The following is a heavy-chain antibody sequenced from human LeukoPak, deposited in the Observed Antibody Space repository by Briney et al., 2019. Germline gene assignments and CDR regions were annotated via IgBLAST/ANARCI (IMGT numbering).Heavy chain of an antibody. J-gene: IGHJ6*03. CDR1: GGSFSGYY. D-gene: IGHD4-17*01. Sequence: PSETLSLTCAVYGGSFSGYYWSWIRQPPGKGLEWIGEINHSGSTNYNPSLKSRVTISVDTSKNQFSLKLSSVTAADTAVYYCARRGGDYDYYYYYMDVWGKGTTVTVSS. CDR3: ARRGGDYDYYYYYMDV. V-gene: IGHV4-34*01. CDR2: INHSGST.